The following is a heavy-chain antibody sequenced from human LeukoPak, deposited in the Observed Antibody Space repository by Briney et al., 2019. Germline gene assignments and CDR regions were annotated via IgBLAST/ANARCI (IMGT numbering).Heavy chain of an antibody. J-gene: IGHJ6*03. Sequence: GGSLRLSCAASGFTLSSYWMSWVRQAPGKGLEWVANIKQDGSEKYYVDSVKGRFTISRDNAKNSLYLQVNSLRAEDSAMYYCARDLGVVIARYYYYYMDVWGRGTTVTVSS. CDR1: GFTLSSYW. D-gene: IGHD3-22*01. CDR2: IKQDGSEK. V-gene: IGHV3-7*01. CDR3: ARDLGVVIARYYYYYMDV.